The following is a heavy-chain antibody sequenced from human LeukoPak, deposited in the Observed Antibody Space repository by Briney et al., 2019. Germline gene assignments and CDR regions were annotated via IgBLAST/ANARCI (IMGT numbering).Heavy chain of an antibody. J-gene: IGHJ3*02. CDR1: GFTFTSYW. D-gene: IGHD3-16*02. Sequence: GGSLRLSCAASGFTFTSYWMGWVRQAPGKGLEWVANIEEYGNEIHYVDSVKGRFTISRDNTRTSLYLQMNSLRAEDTAVYYCARVPAGVIGMKDAFDIWGQGTMVTVSS. CDR2: IEEYGNEI. CDR3: ARVPAGVIGMKDAFDI. V-gene: IGHV3-7*01.